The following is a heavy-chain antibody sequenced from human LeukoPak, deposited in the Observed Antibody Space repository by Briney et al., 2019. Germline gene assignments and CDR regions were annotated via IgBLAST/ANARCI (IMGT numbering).Heavy chain of an antibody. D-gene: IGHD1-26*01. CDR2: ISYDGSNK. CDR1: GFTFSSYA. J-gene: IGHJ4*02. Sequence: GRSLRLSCAASGFTFSSYAMHWVRQAPGKGLEWVAVISYDGSNKYYADSVKGRFTISRDNSRNTLYLQMNILSAEDTAVYYCAKNINSGTHYYFDYWGQGTLVTVSS. V-gene: IGHV3-30-3*02. CDR3: AKNINSGTHYYFDY.